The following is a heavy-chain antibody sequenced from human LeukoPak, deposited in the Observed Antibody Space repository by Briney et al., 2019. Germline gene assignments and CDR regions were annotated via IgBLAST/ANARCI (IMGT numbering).Heavy chain of an antibody. CDR1: GYTFTSYD. CDR2: MNPNSGNT. J-gene: IGHJ3*02. D-gene: IGHD3-22*01. Sequence: SVKVSCKASGYTFTSYDINWVRQATGQGLEWMGWMNPNSGNTGYAQKFQGRVTMTRNTSISTAYMDLSSLRSEDTAVYYCARGHYYDSSGDYYRAAFDIWGQGTEVTVSS. V-gene: IGHV1-8*01. CDR3: ARGHYYDSSGDYYRAAFDI.